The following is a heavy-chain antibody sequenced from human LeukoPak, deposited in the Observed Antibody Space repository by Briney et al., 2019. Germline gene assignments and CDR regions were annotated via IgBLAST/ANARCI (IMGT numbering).Heavy chain of an antibody. D-gene: IGHD6-6*01. CDR1: GFTFSSYG. Sequence: GGSLRLSCAASGFTFSSYGMHWVRQAPGKGLEWVAFIRYDGSNKYYADSVKGRFTISRDNSKNTLYLQMNSLRAEDTAVYYCAKGGSIAAWGDYFDYWGQGTLVTVSS. CDR2: IRYDGSNK. CDR3: AKGGSIAAWGDYFDY. J-gene: IGHJ4*02. V-gene: IGHV3-30*02.